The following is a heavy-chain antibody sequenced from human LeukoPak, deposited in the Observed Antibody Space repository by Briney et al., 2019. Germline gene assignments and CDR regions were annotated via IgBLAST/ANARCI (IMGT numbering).Heavy chain of an antibody. CDR3: ARDTLTADGAVDS. D-gene: IGHD2-21*02. Sequence: GGSLRLSCAASGFTFSNYWMHWVRQAPGQGLVWVSRINTDGSITSYADSVKGRFTISRDNAKNTLYLQVNTLRAEDTAVYYCARDTLTADGAVDSWGQGTMVTVSS. V-gene: IGHV3-74*01. CDR2: INTDGSIT. J-gene: IGHJ3*02. CDR1: GFTFSNYW.